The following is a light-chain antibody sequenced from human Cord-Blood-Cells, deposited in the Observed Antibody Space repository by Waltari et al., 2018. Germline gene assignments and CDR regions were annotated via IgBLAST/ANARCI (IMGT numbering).Light chain of an antibody. CDR3: QQRSNWPPYS. CDR1: QSVSSY. Sequence: EIVLTQSPATLSLSPGERATLSCRASQSVSSYLAWYQQKPGQAPRLLIYDASNRATGIPARFSGSGSGTDFTLTISSLEPEDFAFYYCQQRSNWPPYSFG. CDR2: DAS. V-gene: IGKV3-11*01. J-gene: IGKJ2*03.